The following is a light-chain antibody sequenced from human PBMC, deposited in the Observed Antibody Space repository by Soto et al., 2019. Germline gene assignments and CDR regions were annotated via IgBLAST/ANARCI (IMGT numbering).Light chain of an antibody. J-gene: IGLJ2*01. CDR1: SSDVGSYNL. V-gene: IGLV2-23*02. Sequence: QSVLTQPASVSGSPGQSITISCTGNSSDVGSYNLVSWYQQHPGKAPKLMIYEVSKRPSGVSNRFSGSKSGNTASLTISGLQSEDEADYYCCSYAGSSTFYVVFGGGTKLTVL. CDR2: EVS. CDR3: CSYAGSSTFYVV.